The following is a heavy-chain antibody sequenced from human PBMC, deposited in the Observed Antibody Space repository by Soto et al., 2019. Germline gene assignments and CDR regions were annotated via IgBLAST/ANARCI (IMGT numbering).Heavy chain of an antibody. J-gene: IGHJ4*02. CDR1: GLTISDYY. Sequence: EMQLVESGGGLVQPGGSLRLSCAASGLTISDYYMDWVRQAPGKGLEWVGRSRNKANSYTTEYAASVKGRFTISRDDSKSSLCLQMNSLRTEDTAVYYCARVPAYKTAWSYAYWGQGTLVTVSS. D-gene: IGHD1-20*01. CDR2: SRNKANSYTT. V-gene: IGHV3-72*01. CDR3: ARVPAYKTAWSYAY.